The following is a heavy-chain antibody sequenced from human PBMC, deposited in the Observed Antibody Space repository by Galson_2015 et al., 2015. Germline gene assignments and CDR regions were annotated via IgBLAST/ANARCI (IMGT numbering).Heavy chain of an antibody. CDR1: GGTFSSYA. CDR2: IIPILGIA. CDR3: ARDQPNKYCSSTSCCTPGYFQH. Sequence: SVKVSCKASGGTFSSYAISWVRQAPGQGLEWMGRIIPILGIANYAQKFQGRVTITADKSTSTAYMELSSLRSEDTAVYYCARDQPNKYCSSTSCCTPGYFQHWGQGTLVTVSS. D-gene: IGHD2-2*02. V-gene: IGHV1-69*04. J-gene: IGHJ1*01.